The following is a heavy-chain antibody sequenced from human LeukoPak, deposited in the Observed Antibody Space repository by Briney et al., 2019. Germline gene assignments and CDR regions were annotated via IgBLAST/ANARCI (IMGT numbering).Heavy chain of an antibody. CDR2: ISGGGGST. CDR1: GFTFSSYA. CDR3: AREGAYCGGDCYSAY. J-gene: IGHJ4*02. D-gene: IGHD2-21*02. V-gene: IGHV3-23*01. Sequence: PGGSLRLSCAASGFTFSSYAMTWVRQAPGKGLEWVSAISGGGGSTYYADSVKGRFTISRDNSKNTLYLQMNSLRAEDTAVYYCAREGAYCGGDCYSAYWGQGTLVTVSS.